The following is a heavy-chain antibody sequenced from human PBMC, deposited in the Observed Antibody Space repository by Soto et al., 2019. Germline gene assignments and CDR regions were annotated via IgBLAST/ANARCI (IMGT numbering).Heavy chain of an antibody. CDR3: ARTGDGHHDFLDY. D-gene: IGHD1-1*01. V-gene: IGHV3-7*01. J-gene: IGHJ4*02. CDR1: GFTFSSYW. Sequence: DLEESGGGLFQPGGSLRLSCAASGFTFSSYWMNWVRQAPGKGLEWVANINQDGSDYNLVASVKGRFTISRDNAKNSLFLQMNALRVEDTAVYYCARTGDGHHDFLDYWGQGIPVSVSS. CDR2: INQDGSDY.